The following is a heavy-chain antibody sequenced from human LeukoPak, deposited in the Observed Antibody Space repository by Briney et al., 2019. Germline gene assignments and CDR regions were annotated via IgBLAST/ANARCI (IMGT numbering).Heavy chain of an antibody. CDR2: IYYSGST. D-gene: IGHD6-19*01. CDR3: AREYPNSSAWSSDY. J-gene: IGHJ4*02. CDR1: GGSISSGGYY. V-gene: IGHV4-31*03. Sequence: SQTLSLTCTVSGGSISSGGYYWSWIRQQPGKGLEWIGYIYYSGSTYYNPSLKSRVTISVDTSKNHFSLKLSSVTAADTALYYCAREYPNSSAWSSDYWGQGTLVTVSS.